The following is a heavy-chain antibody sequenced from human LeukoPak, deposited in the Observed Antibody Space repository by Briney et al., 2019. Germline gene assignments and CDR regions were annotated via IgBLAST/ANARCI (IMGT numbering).Heavy chain of an antibody. CDR1: GFSLSTSGMC. D-gene: IGHD6-6*01. CDR3: ARIGWEGIAARPEGYFDY. V-gene: IGHV2-70*11. Sequence: SGPTLVNPTQTLTLTCTFSGFSLSTSGMCVSWIRQPPGKALEWLARTDWDDDKYYSTSLKTRLTISKDTSKNQVVLTMTNMDPVDTATYYCARIGWEGIAARPEGYFDYWGQGTLVTVSS. CDR2: TDWDDDK. J-gene: IGHJ4*02.